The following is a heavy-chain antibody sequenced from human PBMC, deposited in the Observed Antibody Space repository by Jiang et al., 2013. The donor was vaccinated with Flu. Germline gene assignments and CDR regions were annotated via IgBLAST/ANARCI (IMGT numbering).Heavy chain of an antibody. V-gene: IGHV4-4*02. J-gene: IGHJ4*02. CDR3: ARNPRRPYGSGSYSPPFDY. Sequence: PSLKSRVTISVDKSKNQXSLKLSSVTAADTAVYYCARNPRRPYGSGSYSPPFDYWGQGTLVTVSS. D-gene: IGHD3-10*01.